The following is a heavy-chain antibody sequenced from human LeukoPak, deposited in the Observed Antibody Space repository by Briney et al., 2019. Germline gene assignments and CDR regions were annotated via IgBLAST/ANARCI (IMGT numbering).Heavy chain of an antibody. J-gene: IGHJ4*02. V-gene: IGHV3-7*01. CDR3: VRDYAWESHRQFDS. CDR2: IKEDGSEK. CDR1: GFTFRNYW. D-gene: IGHD3-16*01. Sequence: GGSLRLSCAASGFTFRNYWMSWVRQAPGKGLEWVANIKEDGSEKKYVDSVKGRFTVSRDNVKNALFMQMNSLKVEDTAVYYCVRDYAWESHRQFDSWGQGVLVTVSS.